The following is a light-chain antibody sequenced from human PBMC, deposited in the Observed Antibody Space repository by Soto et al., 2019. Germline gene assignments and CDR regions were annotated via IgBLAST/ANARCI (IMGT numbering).Light chain of an antibody. J-gene: IGKJ4*01. V-gene: IGKV3-20*01. CDR3: QQYGSSPLT. Sequence: EIVLTQSPGTLSLSPGERATLSCRASQSLSNSYLAWYQQKPGQAPRLLIYGASSRATGIPDRFSGSGSGTDFTLTISRLEPEDLAVYYCQQYGSSPLTFGGGTKVEIK. CDR1: QSLSNSY. CDR2: GAS.